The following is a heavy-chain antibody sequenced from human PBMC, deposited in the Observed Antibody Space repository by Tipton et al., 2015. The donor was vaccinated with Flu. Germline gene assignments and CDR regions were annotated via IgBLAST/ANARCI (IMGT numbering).Heavy chain of an antibody. CDR1: GASVSSGVYY. CDR2: IYHSGST. CDR3: ARDLYSSGWYFQH. V-gene: IGHV4-61*02. D-gene: IGHD6-19*01. Sequence: TLSLTCTVSGASVSSGVYYWTWIRQPAGKGLEWIGSIYHSGSTDYNPSLRSRVTMSVDTSKNQFSLNLSSVTAADTAVYYCARDLYSSGWYFQHWGQGTLVTVTS. J-gene: IGHJ1*01.